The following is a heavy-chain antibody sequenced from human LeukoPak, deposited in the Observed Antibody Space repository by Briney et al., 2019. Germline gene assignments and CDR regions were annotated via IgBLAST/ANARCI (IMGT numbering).Heavy chain of an antibody. J-gene: IGHJ6*03. CDR2: INHSGST. V-gene: IGHV4-34*01. D-gene: IGHD3-3*01. CDR3: ARAGVVIPYYYYYMDV. CDR1: GGSFSGYY. Sequence: PSETLSLTCAVYGGSFSGYYWSWIRQPPGKGLEWIGEINHSGSTNYNPSLKSRVTISVDTSKNQFSLKLSSVTAEDTAVYYCARAGVVIPYYYYYMDVWGKGTTVTVSS.